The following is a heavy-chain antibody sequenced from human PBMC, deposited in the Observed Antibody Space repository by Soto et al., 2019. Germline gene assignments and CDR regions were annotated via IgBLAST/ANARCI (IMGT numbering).Heavy chain of an antibody. J-gene: IGHJ5*02. Sequence: ASVKVSCKASGYTFTSYGISWVRQAPGQGLEWMGWISAYNGNTNYAQKIQGRVTMTTDTSTSTAYMELMSLSSEDTDVYYCATLIDDSSGHRRFDPWGQGTLVTV. CDR3: ATLIDDSSGHRRFDP. CDR1: GYTFTSYG. CDR2: ISAYNGNT. D-gene: IGHD3-22*01. V-gene: IGHV1-18*01.